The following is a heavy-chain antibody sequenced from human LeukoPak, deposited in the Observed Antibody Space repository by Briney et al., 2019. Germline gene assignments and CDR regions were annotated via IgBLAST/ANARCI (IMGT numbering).Heavy chain of an antibody. D-gene: IGHD3-16*01. Sequence: GGSLRLSCAASGFTFSSYEMNWVRQAPGKGLEWFSYISSSGSTIYYADSVKGRFTISRDNAKNSLYLQMNSLRAEDTAVYYCARVVMGDYVWGTDYWGQGTLVTVSS. CDR3: ARVVMGDYVWGTDY. CDR2: ISSSGSTI. J-gene: IGHJ4*02. CDR1: GFTFSSYE. V-gene: IGHV3-48*03.